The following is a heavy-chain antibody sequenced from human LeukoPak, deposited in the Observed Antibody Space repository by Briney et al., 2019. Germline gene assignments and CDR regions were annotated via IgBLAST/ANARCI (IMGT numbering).Heavy chain of an antibody. J-gene: IGHJ4*02. Sequence: GASVKVSCKASGYTFTSYGISWVRQAPGQGLEWMGWTSAYNGNTNYAQKLQGRVTMTTDTSTSTAYMELRSLSSDDTAVYYCARDDCSSTSCTYDYGDSPFDYWGQGTLVTVSS. CDR2: TSAYNGNT. CDR1: GYTFTSYG. V-gene: IGHV1-18*01. CDR3: ARDDCSSTSCTYDYGDSPFDY. D-gene: IGHD2-2*01.